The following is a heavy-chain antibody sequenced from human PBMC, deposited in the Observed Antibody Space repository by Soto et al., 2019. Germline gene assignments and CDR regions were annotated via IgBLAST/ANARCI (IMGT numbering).Heavy chain of an antibody. J-gene: IGHJ3*02. CDR3: AKEHCSGGSCYPPFGAFDI. D-gene: IGHD2-15*01. V-gene: IGHV3-23*01. Sequence: GSLRLSCSASRITFSSYAMSWVRQAPGKGLEWVSTIISSGGSTYYADSVKGRFTISRDNSKNTLYVQMNSLRAEDTAVYYCAKEHCSGGSCYPPFGAFDISGQGTMVTVSS. CDR1: RITFSSYA. CDR2: IISSGGST.